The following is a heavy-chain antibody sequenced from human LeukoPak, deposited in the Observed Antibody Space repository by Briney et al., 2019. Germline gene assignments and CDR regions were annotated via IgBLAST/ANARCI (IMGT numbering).Heavy chain of an antibody. CDR2: ITSSSSYI. CDR1: GFTFSRYS. D-gene: IGHD5-12*01. CDR3: ARDKDQYSGYDSGLFDY. Sequence: GGSLRHSCAASGFTFSRYSMNWVRQAPGKGLGWVSSITSSSSYIYYADSVKGRFTISRDNAKNSLYLQMNGLRAEDTALYYCARDKDQYSGYDSGLFDYWGQGTLVTVSS. J-gene: IGHJ4*02. V-gene: IGHV3-21*01.